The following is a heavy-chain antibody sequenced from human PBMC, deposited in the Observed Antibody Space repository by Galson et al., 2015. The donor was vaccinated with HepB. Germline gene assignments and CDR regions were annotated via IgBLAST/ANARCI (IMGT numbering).Heavy chain of an antibody. D-gene: IGHD2-2*01. CDR1: GYTFTNFW. CDR3: ARTRAHCGTTNCYAFDY. CDR2: IYPGDSDT. J-gene: IGHJ4*02. Sequence: GAEVKKPGESLQISCKGSGYTFTNFWIGWVRQMPGKGLEWMGSIYPGDSDTRYSPSFEGQVTISTDKSIHTAYVQWSGLKASDTAIYYCARTRAHCGTTNCYAFDYWGQGTLVTVSS. V-gene: IGHV5-51*01.